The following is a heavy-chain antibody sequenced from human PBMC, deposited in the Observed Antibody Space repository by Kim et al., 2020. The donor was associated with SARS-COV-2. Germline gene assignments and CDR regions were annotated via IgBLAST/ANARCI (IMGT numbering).Heavy chain of an antibody. J-gene: IGHJ4*02. V-gene: IGHV4-34*01. CDR1: GGSFSGYY. CDR3: ARVRDIVVVPAAIGY. D-gene: IGHD2-2*01. Sequence: SETLSLTCAVYGGSFSGYYWSWIRQPPGKGLEWIGEINHSGSTNYNPSLKSRVTISVDTSKNQFSLKLSSVTAADTAVYYCARVRDIVVVPAAIGYWGQGTLVTVSP. CDR2: INHSGST.